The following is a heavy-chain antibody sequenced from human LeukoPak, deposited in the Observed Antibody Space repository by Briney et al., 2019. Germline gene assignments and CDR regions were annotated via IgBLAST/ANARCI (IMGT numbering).Heavy chain of an antibody. CDR1: GFTVSSNY. V-gene: IGHV3-53*01. J-gene: IGHJ2*01. Sequence: GGSLRLSCAASGFTVSSNYMSWVRQAPGKGLEWVSVIYSGGSTYYADSVKGRFTISRDNSKNTLYLQMNSLRAEDTAVYYCARGRGSSWYLWYFDLWGRGTLVTVSS. CDR3: ARGRGSSWYLWYFDL. D-gene: IGHD6-13*01. CDR2: IYSGGST.